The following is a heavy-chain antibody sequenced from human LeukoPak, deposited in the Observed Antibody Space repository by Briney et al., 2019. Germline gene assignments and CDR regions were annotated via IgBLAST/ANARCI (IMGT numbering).Heavy chain of an antibody. V-gene: IGHV1-2*02. CDR3: ARFRSDGYYCDY. CDR2: INPNSGGT. CDR1: GYTFTGYY. J-gene: IGHJ4*02. Sequence: ASVKVSCKASGYTFTGYYMHWVRQAPGQGLEWMGWINPNSGGTNYAQKFQGRVTMTRDTSISTAYMELSRLRSDDTAVYYCARFRSDGYYCDYWGQGTLVTVSS. D-gene: IGHD3-10*01.